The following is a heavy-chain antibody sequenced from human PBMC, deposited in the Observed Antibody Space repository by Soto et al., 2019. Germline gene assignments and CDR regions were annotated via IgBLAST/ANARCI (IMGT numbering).Heavy chain of an antibody. J-gene: IGHJ5*02. CDR3: AREGSSGWNGLNWFDP. CDR2: ISSSSSTI. CDR1: GFTFSSYS. D-gene: IGHD6-19*01. Sequence: EVQLVESGGGLVQPGGSLRLSCAASGFTFSSYSMNWVRQAPGKGLEWVSYISSSSSTIYYADSVKGRFTISRDNAKNSLCLQMNSLRAEHTAVSYCAREGSSGWNGLNWFDPWGQGTLVTVSS. V-gene: IGHV3-48*01.